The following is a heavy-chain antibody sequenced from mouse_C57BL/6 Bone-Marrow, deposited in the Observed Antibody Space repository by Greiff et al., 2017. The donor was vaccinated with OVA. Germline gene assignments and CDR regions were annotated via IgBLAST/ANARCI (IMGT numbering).Heavy chain of an antibody. Sequence: VQLQQPGAELVMPGASVTLSCKASGYTFTSYWMHWVKQRPGQGLEWIGEIDPSDSYTNYNQKFKGKSTLTVDKSSSTAYMQLSSLTSEDSAVYYCARDGYWDYFDDWGQGTTLTVSS. D-gene: IGHD2-3*01. CDR1: GYTFTSYW. CDR2: IDPSDSYT. V-gene: IGHV1-69*01. J-gene: IGHJ2*01. CDR3: ARDGYWDYFDD.